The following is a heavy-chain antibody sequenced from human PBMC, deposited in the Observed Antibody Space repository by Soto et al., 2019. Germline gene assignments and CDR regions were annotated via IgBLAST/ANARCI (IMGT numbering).Heavy chain of an antibody. D-gene: IGHD2-2*01. CDR1: GFTFSSYS. V-gene: IGHV3-48*02. CDR3: ARDLSAFCSSTSCRDY. Sequence: GGSLRLSCAASGFTFSSYSMNWVRQAPGKGLEWVSYISSSSSTIYYADSVKGRFTISRDNAKNSLYLQMNSLRDEDTAVYYCARDLSAFCSSTSCRDYWGQGTLVTVSS. CDR2: ISSSSSTI. J-gene: IGHJ4*02.